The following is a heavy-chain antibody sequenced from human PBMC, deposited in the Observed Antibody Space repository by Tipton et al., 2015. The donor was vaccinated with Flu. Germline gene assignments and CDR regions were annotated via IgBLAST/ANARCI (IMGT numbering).Heavy chain of an antibody. CDR2: TYGGGST. J-gene: IGHJ6*03. Sequence: SLRLSCAASGFSVSSNYMSWVRQGPGKGLEWVSGTYGGGSTDYADSVKGRFTVSRDNFKNTLYLQMNSLRAEDTAVYYCARVQRERRAWAGRAFWYYYMDVWGKGTTVTVSS. D-gene: IGHD3-10*01. CDR1: GFSVSSNY. V-gene: IGHV3-53*01. CDR3: ARVQRERRAWAGRAFWYYYMDV.